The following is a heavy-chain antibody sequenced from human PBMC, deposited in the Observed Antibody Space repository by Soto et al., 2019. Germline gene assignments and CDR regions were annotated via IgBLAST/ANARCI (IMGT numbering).Heavy chain of an antibody. CDR3: ARVKSLLVDGTFDY. CDR1: GGSLSSYY. J-gene: IGHJ4*02. CDR2: VYNSGST. V-gene: IGHV4-59*01. D-gene: IGHD2-8*01. Sequence: SETLSLTCTVSGGSLSSYYWSWIRQPPGKGLEWIGYVYNSGSTNYNPSLKSRVTISVDTSKNQFSLKLSSVTAADTAVYYCARVKSLLVDGTFDYWGQGTLVTV.